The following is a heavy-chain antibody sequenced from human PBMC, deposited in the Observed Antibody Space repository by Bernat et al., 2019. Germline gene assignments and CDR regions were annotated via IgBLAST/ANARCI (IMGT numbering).Heavy chain of an antibody. Sequence: QLQLQESGPGLVKPSETLSLTCTVSGGSISSSSYYWGWIRQPPGKGLEWIGSIYYSGSTYYNPSLKSRITISVGTSKNRLSLTLRSVTAADTAVYYCARTYYAFWSGCDPDNWFDPWGQGTLVTVSS. CDR3: ARTYYAFWSGCDPDNWFDP. D-gene: IGHD3-3*01. CDR2: IYYSGST. V-gene: IGHV4-39*01. CDR1: GGSISSSSYY. J-gene: IGHJ5*02.